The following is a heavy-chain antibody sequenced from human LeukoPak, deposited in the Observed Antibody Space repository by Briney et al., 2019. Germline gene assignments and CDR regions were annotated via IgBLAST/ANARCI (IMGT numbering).Heavy chain of an antibody. J-gene: IGHJ6*02. V-gene: IGHV3-23*01. Sequence: GGSLRLSCAASGFTFSSYAMSWVRQAPGKGLEWVSAISGSGGSTYYADSVKGRFTISRDNAKNSLYLQMNSLRAEDTAVYYCARDDLGTSYFYHGMDVWGQGTTVTVSS. CDR1: GFTFSSYA. CDR3: ARDDLGTSYFYHGMDV. CDR2: ISGSGGST. D-gene: IGHD3/OR15-3a*01.